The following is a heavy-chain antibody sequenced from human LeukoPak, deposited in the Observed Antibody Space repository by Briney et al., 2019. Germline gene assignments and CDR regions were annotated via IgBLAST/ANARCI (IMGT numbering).Heavy chain of an antibody. V-gene: IGHV4-39*01. Sequence: KTSETLSPTCTVSGGSISSSTYYWGWIRQPPGKGLEWIGSIYYSGNTYYNPSLKSRVTISVDTSKNQFSLKLSSVTAADTAVYYCARHHNNRGVISTFDPWGQGTLVTVSS. D-gene: IGHD3-10*01. CDR3: ARHHNNRGVISTFDP. CDR1: GGSISSSTYY. CDR2: IYYSGNT. J-gene: IGHJ5*02.